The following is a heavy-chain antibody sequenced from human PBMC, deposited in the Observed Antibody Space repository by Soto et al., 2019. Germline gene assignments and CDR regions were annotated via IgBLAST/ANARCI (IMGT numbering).Heavy chain of an antibody. V-gene: IGHV3-30-3*01. Sequence: QVQLVESGGGVVQPGRSLRLSCAASGFSFSSYAMHWVRQAPGKGLEWVAVISYDGSNKYSIDSVKGRFTISRDNSKNTLYLQMNSLRAEDTAVYYCARDLEAVAGQGGDFHYWGQGTLVIVSS. J-gene: IGHJ4*02. CDR2: ISYDGSNK. D-gene: IGHD6-19*01. CDR1: GFSFSSYA. CDR3: ARDLEAVAGQGGDFHY.